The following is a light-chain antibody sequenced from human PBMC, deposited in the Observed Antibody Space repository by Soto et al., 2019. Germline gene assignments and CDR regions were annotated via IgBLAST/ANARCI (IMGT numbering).Light chain of an antibody. J-gene: IGKJ4*01. CDR1: QSVSSY. CDR3: QQRSSWPLRWT. Sequence: EIVLTQSPATLSLSPGERATLSCRASQSVSSYLAWYQQKPGQAPRLLIYDASNRATGIPARFSGSGSGTDFTLTISSLEPEDFAVYYCQQRSSWPLRWTFGGGTKVEIK. V-gene: IGKV3-11*01. CDR2: DAS.